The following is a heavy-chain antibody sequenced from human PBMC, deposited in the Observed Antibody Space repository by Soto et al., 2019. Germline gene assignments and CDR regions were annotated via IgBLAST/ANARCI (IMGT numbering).Heavy chain of an antibody. Sequence: SETLSLTCTVSGGSISSSSYYWGWIRQPPGKGLEWIGSIYYSGSTYYNPSLKSRVTISVDTSKNLFSLKLSSVTAADTAVYYCAGHYYDSSGYWKRLDAFDIWGQGTMVTVSS. CDR2: IYYSGST. J-gene: IGHJ3*02. D-gene: IGHD3-22*01. CDR1: GGSISSSSYY. CDR3: AGHYYDSSGYWKRLDAFDI. V-gene: IGHV4-39*01.